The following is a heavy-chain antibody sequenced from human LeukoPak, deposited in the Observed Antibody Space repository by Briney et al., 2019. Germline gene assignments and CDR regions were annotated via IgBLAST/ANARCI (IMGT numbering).Heavy chain of an antibody. CDR2: IYSGGST. CDR3: ARASRSKSLDY. J-gene: IGHJ4*02. D-gene: IGHD1-14*01. CDR1: GFTVSSNY. Sequence: GGSLRLSCAASGFTVSSNYMSWVRQAPGKGLEWVSVIYSGGSTYYADSVKGRFSISRPNSKNTLYLQMNSLRAADTAVYYCARASRSKSLDYWGQGTLVTVSS. V-gene: IGHV3-53*04.